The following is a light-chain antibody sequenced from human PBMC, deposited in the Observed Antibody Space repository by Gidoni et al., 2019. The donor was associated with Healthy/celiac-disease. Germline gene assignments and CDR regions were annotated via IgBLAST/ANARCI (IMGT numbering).Light chain of an antibody. Sequence: ALRMTHSPSSFSASTGDRVTITCRASQGISSYLAWYQQKPGKDPKLLIYAASTLQSGVPSRFSGSGSGTDFTLTISCLQSEDFATYYCQQYYSYPRTFXQXTKVEIK. CDR3: QQYYSYPRT. CDR1: QGISSY. J-gene: IGKJ1*01. V-gene: IGKV1-8*01. CDR2: AAS.